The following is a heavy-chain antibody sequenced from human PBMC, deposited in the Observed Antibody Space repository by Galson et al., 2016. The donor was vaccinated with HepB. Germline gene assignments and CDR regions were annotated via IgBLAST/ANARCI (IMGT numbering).Heavy chain of an antibody. J-gene: IGHJ4*02. D-gene: IGHD3-9*01. CDR2: IMPVFGTT. CDR3: ARHNPDWDYLDF. CDR1: GGTFGSHA. Sequence: SVKVSCKASGGTFGSHAISWVRQAPGQGLVWMGSIMPVFGTTTYARNFQGRVTITADKSTSTAYMELSGLGYDDTAVYYCARHNPDWDYLDFWGPGTLVTVSS. V-gene: IGHV1-69*06.